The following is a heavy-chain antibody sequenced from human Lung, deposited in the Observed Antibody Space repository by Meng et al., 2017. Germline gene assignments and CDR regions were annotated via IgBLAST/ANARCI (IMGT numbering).Heavy chain of an antibody. CDR1: GFTFSTYW. J-gene: IGHJ3*02. CDR2: IKNDGSEK. D-gene: IGHD4-17*01. CDR3: ARDDFGADDAFDI. Sequence: GGSLRLSCAASGFTFSTYWMSWVRQAPGKGLEWVANIKNDGSEKHYVDSVKGRFTISRDNAKNSLYLQMDSLRAKDTAVYYCARDDFGADDAFDIWGQGTMVTVAS. V-gene: IGHV3-7*01.